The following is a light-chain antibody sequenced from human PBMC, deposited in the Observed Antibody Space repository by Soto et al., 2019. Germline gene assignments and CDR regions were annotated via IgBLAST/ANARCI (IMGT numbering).Light chain of an antibody. CDR3: EAWDDSLNGYV. J-gene: IGLJ1*01. Sequence: QSVLTQPPSASGTPGQRVTISCSGSSSNIGSNTVNWYQQLPGTAPKLLIYSNNQRPSGVPDRFSGSKSGTSASLAISGLQSEDEADYYCEAWDDSLNGYVFGTGTQVTVL. V-gene: IGLV1-44*01. CDR2: SNN. CDR1: SSNIGSNT.